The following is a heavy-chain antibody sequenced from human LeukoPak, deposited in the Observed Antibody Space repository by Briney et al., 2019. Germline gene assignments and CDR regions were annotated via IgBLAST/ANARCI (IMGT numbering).Heavy chain of an antibody. V-gene: IGHV3-23*01. Sequence: GGSLRLSCAASGFSFSDCAMGWVRQAPGKGLEWVSASGGDGGSTYADSVKGRFTISRDTSKNTLYLQMSSLRAEDTATYYCAKALNYWYFDLWGRGNLVTVSS. CDR1: GFSFSDCA. CDR2: SGGDGGST. J-gene: IGHJ2*01. CDR3: AKALNYWYFDL.